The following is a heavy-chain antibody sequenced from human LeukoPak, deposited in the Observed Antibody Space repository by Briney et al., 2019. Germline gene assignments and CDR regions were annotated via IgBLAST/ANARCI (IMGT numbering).Heavy chain of an antibody. CDR2: ISSSSSYI. D-gene: IGHD3-22*01. CDR1: GFTFSSYS. Sequence: GGSLRLSCAASGFTFSSYSMNWVRQAPGKGLEWVSSISSSSSYIYYADSVKGRFTISRDNAKNSLYLQMNSLRAEDTAVYYCARRFGSSGYHAFDIWGQGTMVTVSS. CDR3: ARRFGSSGYHAFDI. V-gene: IGHV3-21*01. J-gene: IGHJ3*02.